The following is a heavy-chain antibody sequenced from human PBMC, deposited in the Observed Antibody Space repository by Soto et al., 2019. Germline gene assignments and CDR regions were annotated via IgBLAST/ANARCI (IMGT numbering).Heavy chain of an antibody. Sequence: SETLSLTCTVSGGSISSYYWSWIRQPPGKGLECIGYIYYSGSTNYNPSLKSRVTISVDTSKNQFSLKLSSVTAADTAVYYCATYGGNSAYSFDYWGQGTLVTVSS. D-gene: IGHD4-17*01. CDR1: GGSISSYY. V-gene: IGHV4-59*01. CDR3: ATYGGNSAYSFDY. J-gene: IGHJ4*02. CDR2: IYYSGST.